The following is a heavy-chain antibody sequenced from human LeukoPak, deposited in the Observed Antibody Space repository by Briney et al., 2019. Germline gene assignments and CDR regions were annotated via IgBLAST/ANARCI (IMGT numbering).Heavy chain of an antibody. CDR2: VYYSGST. D-gene: IGHD3-22*01. V-gene: IGHV4-59*01. CDR3: ARTRDDTSGYLSIDY. J-gene: IGHJ4*02. Sequence: PSETLSLTCTVSGGSISSYYWSWIRQPPGKGLEWIGYVYYSGSTNYNPSLKSRVTISIHTSKKQFSLKLTSVTAADTALYYCARTRDDTSGYLSIDYWGQGTLVTVSS. CDR1: GGSISSYY.